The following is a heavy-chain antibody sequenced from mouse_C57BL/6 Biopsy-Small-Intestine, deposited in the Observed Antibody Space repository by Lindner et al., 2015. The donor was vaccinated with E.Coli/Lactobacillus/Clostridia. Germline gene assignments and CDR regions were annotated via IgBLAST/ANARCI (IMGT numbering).Heavy chain of an antibody. J-gene: IGHJ4*01. D-gene: IGHD3-1*01. Sequence: SVKVSCKVSGYSFTRDAVHWVRQAPGQRLEWMGWINAGSGDTGYSQNFQGRVTISRDTSANTAYIQFNSLRSEDTAVYYCAAGPLKMTFVGFSPGSLDSWGQGTLVTVSS. CDR1: GYSFTRDA. V-gene: IGHV1-66*01. CDR3: AAGPLKMTFVGFSPGSLDS. CDR2: INAGSGDT.